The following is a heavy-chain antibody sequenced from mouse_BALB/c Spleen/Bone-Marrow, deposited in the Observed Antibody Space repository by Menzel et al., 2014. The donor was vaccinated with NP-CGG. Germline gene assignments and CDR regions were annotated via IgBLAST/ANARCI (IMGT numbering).Heavy chain of an antibody. D-gene: IGHD1-1*01. Sequence: LVKTGASVKISCKASGYSFNGYYIHWVKQSHGKSLEWIGYISCYNGATNYNQKFKGKATFSVDTSSSTAYMQFNGLTSEDSAVYYCARLDYGSSYALDYWGQGTSVTASS. CDR2: ISCYNGAT. J-gene: IGHJ4*01. CDR3: ARLDYGSSYALDY. V-gene: IGHV1S34*01. CDR1: GYSFNGYY.